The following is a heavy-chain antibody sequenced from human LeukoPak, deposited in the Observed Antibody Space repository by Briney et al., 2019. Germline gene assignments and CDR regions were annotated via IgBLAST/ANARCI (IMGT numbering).Heavy chain of an antibody. CDR3: ARDAVTTGGYGMDV. J-gene: IGHJ6*02. Sequence: GGSLRLSCAASGFTFSSYAMHWVRQAPGKGLEWVAVISYDGSNKYYADSVKGRFTISRDNSKNTLYLQMNSLRAEDTAVYYCARDAVTTGGYGMDVWGQGTTVTVSS. CDR2: ISYDGSNK. D-gene: IGHD4-17*01. V-gene: IGHV3-30*14. CDR1: GFTFSSYA.